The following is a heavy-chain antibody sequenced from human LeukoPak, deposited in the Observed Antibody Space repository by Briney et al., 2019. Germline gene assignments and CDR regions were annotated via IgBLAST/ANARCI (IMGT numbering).Heavy chain of an antibody. CDR2: IYYSGST. Sequence: PSETLSLTCTVSGGSISTYYWSWIRQPPGKGLEWSGYIYYSGSTSYNPSLKSRVTMSVDTSENQVSLKLTSVTAADTAVYYCATARIKLPSSPFDYWGQGALVTVSS. V-gene: IGHV4-59*01. CDR3: ATARIKLPSSPFDY. CDR1: GGSISTYY. D-gene: IGHD2-15*01. J-gene: IGHJ4*02.